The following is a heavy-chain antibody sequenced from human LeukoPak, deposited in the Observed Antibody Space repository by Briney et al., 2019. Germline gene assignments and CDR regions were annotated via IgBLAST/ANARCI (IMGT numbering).Heavy chain of an antibody. CDR2: IYTSGST. J-gene: IGHJ6*02. Sequence: PSQTLSLTCTVSGGSISSGSYYWSWIRQPAGKGLEWIGRIYTSGSTNYNPSLKSRVTISVDTSKNQFSLKLSSVTAADTAVYYCARVSRWYYGMDVWGQGTTVTASS. D-gene: IGHD2-15*01. CDR1: GGSISSGSYY. CDR3: ARVSRWYYGMDV. V-gene: IGHV4-61*02.